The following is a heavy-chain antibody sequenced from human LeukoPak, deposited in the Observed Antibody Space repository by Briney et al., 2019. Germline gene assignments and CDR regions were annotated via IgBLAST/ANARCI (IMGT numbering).Heavy chain of an antibody. CDR3: ARGMLQLWLNYFDY. V-gene: IGHV7-4-1*02. Sequence: ASVKVSCKASGYTFTSYAMNWVRQAPGQGLEWMGWINTNTGNPTYAQGFTGRFVFSLDTSVGTAYLQISSLKAEDTAVYYCARGMLQLWLNYFDYWGQGTLVTVSS. D-gene: IGHD5-18*01. CDR1: GYTFTSYA. CDR2: INTNTGNP. J-gene: IGHJ4*02.